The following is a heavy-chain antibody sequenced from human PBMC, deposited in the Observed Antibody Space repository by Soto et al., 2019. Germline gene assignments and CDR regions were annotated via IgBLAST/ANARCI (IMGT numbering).Heavy chain of an antibody. CDR2: IKQDGSEK. D-gene: IGHD1-26*01. J-gene: IGHJ4*02. Sequence: EVQLVDSGGGLVQPGGSLRLSCAASGFTFSSYWMSWVRQASGMGLEWVANIKQDGSEKYYVDSVKGRFTISRDNAKNSLYMQMNSLRAEDSAVYYCARYRSESYHGGYFDYRGQGTLVTVSS. CDR3: ARYRSESYHGGYFDY. CDR1: GFTFSSYW. V-gene: IGHV3-7*01.